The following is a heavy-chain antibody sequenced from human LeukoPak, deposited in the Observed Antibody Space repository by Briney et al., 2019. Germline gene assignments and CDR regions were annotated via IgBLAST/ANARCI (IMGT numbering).Heavy chain of an antibody. D-gene: IGHD3-22*01. CDR1: GFTFSSYW. Sequence: GGSLRLSCAASGFTFSSYWMSWVRQAPGKGLEWVAHIKQDGSEKYYVDSVKGRFTISRDNAKNSLYLQMNSLRAEDTAVYYCARESRDSSGYYYYYYYYYMDVWGKGTTVTVSS. J-gene: IGHJ6*03. CDR3: ARESRDSSGYYYYYYYYYMDV. V-gene: IGHV3-7*01. CDR2: IKQDGSEK.